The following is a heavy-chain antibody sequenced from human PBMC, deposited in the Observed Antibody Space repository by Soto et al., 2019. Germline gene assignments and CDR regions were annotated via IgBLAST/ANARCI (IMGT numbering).Heavy chain of an antibody. CDR2: IYRDDDK. J-gene: IGHJ2*01. V-gene: IGHV2-5*02. Sequence: QITLKESGPTLVKPTQTLTLTCTFSGFSLSTSGVGVGWIRQPPGKALEWLALIYRDDDKRYSPSLKSRLTITKDPSKNQVVLTMTNMDPVDTGTYFCAHSSGNYDFWSGGYLDLWGRGTLVTVSS. CDR1: GFSLSTSGVG. D-gene: IGHD3-3*01. CDR3: AHSSGNYDFWSGGYLDL.